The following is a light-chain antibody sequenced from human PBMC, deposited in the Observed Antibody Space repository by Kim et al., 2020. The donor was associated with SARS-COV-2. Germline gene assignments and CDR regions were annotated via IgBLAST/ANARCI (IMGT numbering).Light chain of an antibody. Sequence: WSPGERATLSCRASQSVSSYLAWYQQKPGQAPRLLIYDASNRATGIPARFSGSGSGTYFSLTISSLEPDDFAVYFCQQRSNWPITFGQGTRLEIK. CDR1: QSVSSY. CDR2: DAS. J-gene: IGKJ5*01. CDR3: QQRSNWPIT. V-gene: IGKV3-11*01.